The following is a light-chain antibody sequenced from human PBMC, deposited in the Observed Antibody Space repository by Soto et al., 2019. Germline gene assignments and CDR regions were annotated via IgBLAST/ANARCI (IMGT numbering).Light chain of an antibody. Sequence: EIVMTQSPATLSVSPGQRASLSCRASHSVSTTVACYHQKPGQAPRLLVYGASTRATGIPARFSGSGAGTDFTLTITSLQSEDFGVYFCQQYKDWPTTFGQGTKVDTK. CDR2: GAS. V-gene: IGKV3-15*01. CDR1: HSVSTT. J-gene: IGKJ1*01. CDR3: QQYKDWPTT.